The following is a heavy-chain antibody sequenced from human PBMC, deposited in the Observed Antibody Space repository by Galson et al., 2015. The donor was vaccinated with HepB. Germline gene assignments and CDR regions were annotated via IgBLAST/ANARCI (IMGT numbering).Heavy chain of an antibody. CDR2: IRRDSVNT. V-gene: IGHV3-21*06. D-gene: IGHD2-21*01. CDR3: ARDLRGTYCGDCYGWFDP. J-gene: IGHJ5*02. Sequence: SLRLSCAASGFVFSNYNMGWVRQAPGKGLEWVSSIRRDSVNTYYLDSVRGRFTVSRDNAKNSVFLQMNSLRAEDTAIYYCARDLRGTYCGDCYGWFDPWGQGTLVAVSS. CDR1: GFVFSNYN.